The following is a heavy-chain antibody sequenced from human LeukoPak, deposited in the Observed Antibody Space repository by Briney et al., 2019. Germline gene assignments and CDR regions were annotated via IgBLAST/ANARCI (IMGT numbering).Heavy chain of an antibody. J-gene: IGHJ3*02. CDR3: CLKSGIAVAGTLRTFDI. Sequence: PGGSLRLSCAASGFTVSSNYMSWVRQAPGKGLEWVSVIYSGGSTYYADSVKGRFTIPRHNSKNTLYLQMNSLRAEDTAVYYCCLKSGIAVAGTLRTFDIWGQGTMVTVSS. D-gene: IGHD6-19*01. CDR2: IYSGGST. V-gene: IGHV3-53*04. CDR1: GFTVSSNY.